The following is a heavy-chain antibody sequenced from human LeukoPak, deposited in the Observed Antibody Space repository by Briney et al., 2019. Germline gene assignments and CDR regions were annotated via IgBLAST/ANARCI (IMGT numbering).Heavy chain of an antibody. CDR2: IKSKTDGGTT. J-gene: IGHJ4*02. CDR3: TTDTTMIVVVRGL. D-gene: IGHD3-22*01. Sequence: GGSLRLSCAASGFTFSNAWMSWVRQAPGKGLEWVGRIKSKTDGGTTDYAAPVKGRFTISRDDSKNTLYLQMNSLKTEDTAVYYCTTDTTMIVVVRGLWGQGTLVTVSP. CDR1: GFTFSNAW. V-gene: IGHV3-15*01.